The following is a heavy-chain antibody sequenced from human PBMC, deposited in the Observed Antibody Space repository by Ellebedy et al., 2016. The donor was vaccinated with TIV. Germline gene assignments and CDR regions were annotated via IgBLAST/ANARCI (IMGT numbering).Heavy chain of an antibody. CDR3: AKLSGVLSWYADY. CDR2: ISTIT. D-gene: IGHD6-13*01. V-gene: IGHV3-23*01. J-gene: IGHJ4*02. CDR1: GFTFSTYS. Sequence: PGGSLRLSCAASGFTFSTYSLNWVRQAPGKGLEWVSSISTITNYADSVKGRFTISRDNSKNTLYLQMNSLRADDTAIYYCAKLSGVLSWYADYWGLGTLVTVSS.